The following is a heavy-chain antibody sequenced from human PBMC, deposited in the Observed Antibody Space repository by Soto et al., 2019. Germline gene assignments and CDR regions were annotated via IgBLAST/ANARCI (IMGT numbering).Heavy chain of an antibody. CDR3: ALSDILTGYPLPHAFDI. V-gene: IGHV1-18*01. Sequence: ASVKVSCKASGYTFTSYGISLVRLAPGQGLEWMGWISAYNGNTNYAQKLQGRVTMTTDTSTSTAYMELRSLRSDDTAVYYCALSDILTGYPLPHAFDIWGQGTMVTVSS. D-gene: IGHD3-9*01. CDR2: ISAYNGNT. CDR1: GYTFTSYG. J-gene: IGHJ3*02.